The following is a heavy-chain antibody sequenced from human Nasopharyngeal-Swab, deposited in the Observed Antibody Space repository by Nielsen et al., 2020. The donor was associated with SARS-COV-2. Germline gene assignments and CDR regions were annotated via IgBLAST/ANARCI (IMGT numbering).Heavy chain of an antibody. CDR3: AKSRGMGGTYNIDH. V-gene: IGHV3-9*01. CDR2: ISWNSVTI. D-gene: IGHD1-26*01. J-gene: IGHJ4*02. Sequence: PGKGLEWVSSISWNSVTIGYTDSVKGRFTISRDNAKNSLYMQMNSLRPGDTALYYCAKSRGMGGTYNIDHWGQGTLVTVSS.